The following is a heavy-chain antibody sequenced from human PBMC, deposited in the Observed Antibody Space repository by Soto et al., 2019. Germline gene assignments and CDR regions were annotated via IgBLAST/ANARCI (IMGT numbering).Heavy chain of an antibody. J-gene: IGHJ4*02. CDR1: GFTFSSYA. CDR2: ISGSGGST. D-gene: IGHD3-10*01. Sequence: EVQLLESGGGLLQPGGSMRLSCTASGFTFSSYAMSWVRQAPGKGLELVSAISGSGGSTYYADSVKGRFTISRDNSKNTRYLQMNSLRAADTAVYYCAKDPQRMVRGVLNYWGQGTLVTVSS. V-gene: IGHV3-23*01. CDR3: AKDPQRMVRGVLNY.